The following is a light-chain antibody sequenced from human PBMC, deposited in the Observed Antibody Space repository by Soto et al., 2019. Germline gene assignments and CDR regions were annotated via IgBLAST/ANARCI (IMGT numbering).Light chain of an antibody. V-gene: IGKV1-5*03. CDR2: KAS. CDR1: QSISSW. J-gene: IGKJ1*01. Sequence: DIQMTQSPSTLSASVGHRVTITCRASQSISSWLAWYQQKPGKAPKLLIYKASSLESGVPSRFSGSGSGTEFTLTISSLQPDDFATYYCQQYNSYWWTFGQGTKVEIK. CDR3: QQYNSYWWT.